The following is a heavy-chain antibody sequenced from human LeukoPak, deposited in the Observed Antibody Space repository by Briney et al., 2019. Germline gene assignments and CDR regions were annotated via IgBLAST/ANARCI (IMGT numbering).Heavy chain of an antibody. CDR3: ARGYYGSGSHCCHMDV. CDR2: INQSGST. V-gene: IGHV4-34*01. Sequence: PSETLSLTCAVYVGSFSGYYWSWIRQPPGKGLEWIGEINQSGSTNYNSSLKSRVTISVDTSKNQFSLKLSSVTAADTAVYYCARGYYGSGSHCCHMDVWGKGTTITVS. J-gene: IGHJ6*03. D-gene: IGHD3-10*01. CDR1: VGSFSGYY.